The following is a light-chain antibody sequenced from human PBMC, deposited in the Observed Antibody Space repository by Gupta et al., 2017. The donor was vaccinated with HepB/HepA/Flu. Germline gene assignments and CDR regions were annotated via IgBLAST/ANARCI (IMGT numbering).Light chain of an antibody. Sequence: EIAMTQSPATLSVSPGERATLSCRASQSVSSNLAWYQQKPGQAPRLLIYDASTRATGIPVRFSGSGSGTEFTLSISSLQSEDFAVYYCQQYYNRPRTFGQGTKVEVK. CDR2: DAS. CDR1: QSVSSN. J-gene: IGKJ1*01. CDR3: QQYYNRPRT. V-gene: IGKV3-15*01.